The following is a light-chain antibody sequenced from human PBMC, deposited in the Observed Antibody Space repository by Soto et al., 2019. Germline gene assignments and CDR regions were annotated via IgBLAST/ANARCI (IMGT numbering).Light chain of an antibody. CDR1: QSLLHSNGYNY. CDR3: MQALPTPYN. CDR2: LGS. Sequence: DIVMTQSPLSLPVTPGEPASISCRSSQSLLHSNGYNYLDWYLQKPGQSPHLLIYLGSNRASGVPDRVSGSGSGTDFTLKISRVEAGDVAVYYFMQALPTPYNFGHGTKLESK. V-gene: IGKV2-28*01. J-gene: IGKJ2*01.